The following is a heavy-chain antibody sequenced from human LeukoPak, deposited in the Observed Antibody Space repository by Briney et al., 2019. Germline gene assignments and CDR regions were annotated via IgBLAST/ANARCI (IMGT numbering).Heavy chain of an antibody. CDR3: TRYFDY. V-gene: IGHV3-15*01. J-gene: IGHJ4*02. CDR1: GFTFSTFA. D-gene: IGHD1-14*01. CDR2: IKSKTDGGTT. Sequence: GGSLRLSCAASGFTFSTFAMIWVRQPPGKGLEWVGRIKSKTDGGTTDYAAPVKGRFTTSRDDSKNTLYLQMNSLKTEDTAVYYCTRYFDYWGQGTLVTVSS.